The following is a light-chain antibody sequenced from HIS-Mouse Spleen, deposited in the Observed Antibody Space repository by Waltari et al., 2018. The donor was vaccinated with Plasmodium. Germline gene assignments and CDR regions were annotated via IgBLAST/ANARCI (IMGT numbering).Light chain of an antibody. CDR2: HDS. CDR1: TSGEQY. CDR3: QAWDSSTAV. Sequence: SYDLPPPPSVSVSPAQTASIPLSGDTSGEQYACWYKHKPGQSPVLVIDHDSKRPSGIPERFSGSNSGNTATLTISGTQVMDEADYYCQAWDSSTAVFGGGTKLTVL. J-gene: IGLJ3*02. V-gene: IGLV3-1*01.